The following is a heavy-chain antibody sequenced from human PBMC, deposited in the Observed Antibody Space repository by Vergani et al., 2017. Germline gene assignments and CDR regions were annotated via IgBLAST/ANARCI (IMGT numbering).Heavy chain of an antibody. D-gene: IGHD3-22*01. CDR1: GGSISSGGYS. Sequence: QLQLQESGSGLVKPSQTLSLTCAVSGGSISSGGYSWSWIRQPPGKGLEWIGYIYHSGSNYYNPSLKSRVTISVDRSKNQFSLKLSSVAAADTAVYYCARARRFYDSSGYYLYYYYGMDVWGQGTTVTVSS. CDR3: ARARRFYDSSGYYLYYYYGMDV. V-gene: IGHV4-30-2*01. J-gene: IGHJ6*02. CDR2: IYHSGSN.